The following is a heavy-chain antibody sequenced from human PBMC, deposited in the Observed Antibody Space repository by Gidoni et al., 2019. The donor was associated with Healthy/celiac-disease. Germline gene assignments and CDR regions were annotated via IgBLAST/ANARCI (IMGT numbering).Heavy chain of an antibody. V-gene: IGHV4-39*01. Sequence: QLQLQESGPGLVKPSETLSLTCTVSGGSISSSSYYWGWIRQPPGKGLEWIGSIYYSGSTYYNPSLKSRVTISVDTSKNQFSLKLSSVTAADTAVYYCARHIPYYYDSSGYYQEYWGQGTLVTVSS. CDR3: ARHIPYYYDSSGYYQEY. D-gene: IGHD3-22*01. CDR2: IYYSGST. CDR1: GGSISSSSYY. J-gene: IGHJ4*02.